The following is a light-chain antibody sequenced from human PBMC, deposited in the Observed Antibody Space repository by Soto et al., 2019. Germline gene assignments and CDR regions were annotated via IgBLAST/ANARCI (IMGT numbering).Light chain of an antibody. Sequence: AIQLTQSPSSLSASVGDRVTITCRASQGIGSSLAWYQQKPGKPPRVLIYSTSTLSYGVPSRFSGSGSGTDFSLTISSLQPEDFVTYFCQQVNTFPFTFGGGTRVDIK. CDR2: STS. V-gene: IGKV1-13*02. J-gene: IGKJ4*01. CDR3: QQVNTFPFT. CDR1: QGIGSS.